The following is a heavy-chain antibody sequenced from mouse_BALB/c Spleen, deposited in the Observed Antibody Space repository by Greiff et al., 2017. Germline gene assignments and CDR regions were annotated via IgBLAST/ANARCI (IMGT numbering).Heavy chain of an antibody. Sequence: VKVVESGPGLVAPSQSLSITCTVSGFSLTSYGVHWVRQPPGKGLEWLGVIWAGGSTNYNSALMSRLSISKDNSKSQVFLKMNSLQTDDTAMYYCARESGTGVFDYWGQGTTLTVSS. D-gene: IGHD4-1*01. CDR2: IWAGGST. CDR3: ARESGTGVFDY. V-gene: IGHV2-9*02. CDR1: GFSLTSYG. J-gene: IGHJ2*01.